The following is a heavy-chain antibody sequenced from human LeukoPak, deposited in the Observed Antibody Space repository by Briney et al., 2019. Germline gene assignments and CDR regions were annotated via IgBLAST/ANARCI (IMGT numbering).Heavy chain of an antibody. Sequence: GGSLRLSCAASGFTFSSYAMHWVRQAPGKGLEWVAVISYDGSNKYYADSVKGRFTISRDNSKNTLYLQMNSLRAEDTAVYYCASLSRGSLEWLFDFGPRFDPWGQGTLVTVSS. D-gene: IGHD3-3*01. J-gene: IGHJ5*02. CDR1: GFTFSSYA. CDR2: ISYDGSNK. V-gene: IGHV3-30*04. CDR3: ASLSRGSLEWLFDFGPRFDP.